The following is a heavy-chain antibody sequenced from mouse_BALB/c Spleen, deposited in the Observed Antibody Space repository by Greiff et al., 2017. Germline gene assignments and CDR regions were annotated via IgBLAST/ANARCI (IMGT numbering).Heavy chain of an antibody. CDR1: GYTFTSYW. J-gene: IGHJ2*01. V-gene: IGHV1-69*02. Sequence: QVQLQQPGAELVRPGASVKLSCKASGYTFTSYWINWVKQRPGQGLEWIGNIYPSDSYTNYNQKFKDKATLTVDKSSSTAYMQLSSPTSEDSAVYHCTRSYFDYWGQGTTLTVSS. CDR2: IYPSDSYT. CDR3: TRSYFDY.